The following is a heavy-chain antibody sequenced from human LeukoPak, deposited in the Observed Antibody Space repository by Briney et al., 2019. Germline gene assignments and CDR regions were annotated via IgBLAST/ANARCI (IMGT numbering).Heavy chain of an antibody. V-gene: IGHV3-7*01. Sequence: PGGSLRLSCAASGFTFSSYAMSWVRQAPGKGLEWVANIKQDGSEKYYVDSVKGRFTISRDNAKNSLYLQMNSLRAEDTAVYYCARAIVVVPAATYKGTYFDYWGQGTLVTVSS. CDR3: ARAIVVVPAATYKGTYFDY. D-gene: IGHD2-2*01. CDR1: GFTFSSYA. J-gene: IGHJ4*02. CDR2: IKQDGSEK.